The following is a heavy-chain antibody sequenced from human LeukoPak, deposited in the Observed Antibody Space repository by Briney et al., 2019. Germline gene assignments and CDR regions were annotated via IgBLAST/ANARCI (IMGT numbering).Heavy chain of an antibody. J-gene: IGHJ4*02. D-gene: IGHD6-19*01. V-gene: IGHV3-30-3*01. Sequence: GRSLRLSCAASGFTFSSYAMHWVRQVPGKGLEWVAVISYDGSNKYYADSVKGRFTISRDNSKNTLYPQMNSLRAEDTAVYYCARDLVAGTKIDYWGQGTLVTVSS. CDR2: ISYDGSNK. CDR1: GFTFSSYA. CDR3: ARDLVAGTKIDY.